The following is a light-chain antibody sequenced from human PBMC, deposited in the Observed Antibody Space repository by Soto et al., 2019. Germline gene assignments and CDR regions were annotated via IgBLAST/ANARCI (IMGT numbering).Light chain of an antibody. V-gene: IGKV3-20*01. CDR2: GTS. CDR1: QSVSSSY. CDR3: QQYGSSAWT. J-gene: IGKJ1*01. Sequence: ELVLTQSPGPLSLSPGERATLSCRASQSVSSSYLAWYQQKPGQAPRLLISGTSSRATAIPDRCSGSGSGTDFNRTISRLEPEDFAVYYCQQYGSSAWTFGQGTKVEIK.